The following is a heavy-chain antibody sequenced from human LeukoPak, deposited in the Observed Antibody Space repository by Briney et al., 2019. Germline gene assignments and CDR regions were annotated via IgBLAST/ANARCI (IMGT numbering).Heavy chain of an antibody. CDR2: INRNGGNT. CDR3: ARDHGAIALTNYLDY. CDR1: GFTFDDYG. Sequence: GGSLRLSCAASGFTFDDYGMSWVRQAPGKGLEWVSNINRNGGNTAYADSVKGRFTISRDNAKNSLYLQMKSLRAEDTALYYCARDHGAIALTNYLDYWGQGTLVTVSS. J-gene: IGHJ4*02. D-gene: IGHD1-1*01. V-gene: IGHV3-20*04.